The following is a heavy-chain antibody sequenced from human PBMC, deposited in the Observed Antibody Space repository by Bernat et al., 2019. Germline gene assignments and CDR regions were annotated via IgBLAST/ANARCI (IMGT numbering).Heavy chain of an antibody. CDR1: GFTVSSNY. CDR3: ARGDVQQLVRGGAFDI. D-gene: IGHD6-13*01. CDR2: IYSGGST. V-gene: IGHV3-66*01. Sequence: EVQLVESGGGLVQPGGSLRLSCAASGFTVSSNYMSWVRQAPGKGLEWVSVIYSGGSTYYADSVKGRFTISRDNSKNTLYLQMNSLRAEDTAVYYCARGDVQQLVRGGAFDIWGQGTMVTVSS. J-gene: IGHJ3*02.